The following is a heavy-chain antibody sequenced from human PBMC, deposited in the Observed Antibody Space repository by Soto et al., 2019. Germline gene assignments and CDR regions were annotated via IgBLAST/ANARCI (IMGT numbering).Heavy chain of an antibody. CDR2: TYYRSKWYN. CDR1: GDSVSSNTAA. V-gene: IGHV6-1*01. J-gene: IGHJ6*02. Sequence: SHALSPTCAISGDSVSSNTAAWNWIRQSPSGGLEWLGRTYYRSKWYNDYAVSVKSRLTINPYTSKNQFSLQLNSVTPEDTALYYCAKGYSYGLAYYYGMDVWGQGITVTVSS. CDR3: AKGYSYGLAYYYGMDV. D-gene: IGHD5-18*01.